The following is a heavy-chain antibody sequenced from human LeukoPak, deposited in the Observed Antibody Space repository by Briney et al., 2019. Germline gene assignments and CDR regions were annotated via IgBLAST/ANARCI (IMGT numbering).Heavy chain of an antibody. J-gene: IGHJ4*02. CDR2: ISAYNGNT. Sequence: ASVKVSCKASGYTFSIYGFSWVRQAPGQGLEWMGWISAYNGNTNYAQKLQGRVTMTTDTSTSTAYMELRSLRSDDTAVYYCARDRGISGYCSGGSCYSERYFDYWGQGTLVTVSS. CDR1: GYTFSIYG. V-gene: IGHV1-18*01. CDR3: ARDRGISGYCSGGSCYSERYFDY. D-gene: IGHD2-15*01.